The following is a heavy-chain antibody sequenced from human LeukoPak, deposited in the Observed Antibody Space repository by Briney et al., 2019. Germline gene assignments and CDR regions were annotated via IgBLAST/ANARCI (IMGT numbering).Heavy chain of an antibody. CDR2: IYYSGST. V-gene: IGHV4-39*01. Sequence: SETLSLTCTVSGGSISSSSYYWGWIRQPPGKGLEWIGSIYYSGSTYYNPSLKSRVTISVDTSKNQFSLKLSSVTAADTAVYYCARLPYEKEATGAFDIWGQGTMVTVSS. D-gene: IGHD1-26*01. CDR1: GGSISSSSYY. CDR3: ARLPYEKEATGAFDI. J-gene: IGHJ3*02.